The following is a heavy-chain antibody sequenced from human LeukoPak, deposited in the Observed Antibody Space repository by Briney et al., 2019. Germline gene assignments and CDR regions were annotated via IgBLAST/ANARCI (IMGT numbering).Heavy chain of an antibody. J-gene: IGHJ6*03. CDR3: ARRDYYYYYMDV. Sequence: NPSETLSLTCTVSNYSISSNYYWGWIRQPPGKGLEWIGNIYHSGSTYYNPSLKSRVTTSLDTSKNQFSLRLNSVTAADTAVYYCARRDYYYYYMDVWGKGTTVTISS. CDR1: NYSISSNYY. CDR2: IYHSGST. V-gene: IGHV4-38-2*02.